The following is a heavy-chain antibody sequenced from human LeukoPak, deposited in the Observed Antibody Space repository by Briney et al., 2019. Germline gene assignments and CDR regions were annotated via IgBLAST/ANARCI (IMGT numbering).Heavy chain of an antibody. CDR2: ISYDGSNK. V-gene: IGHV3-30*18. Sequence: GRSLRLSCAASGFTFSSYGMHWVRQAPGKGLEWVAVISYDGSNKYYADSVKGRFTISRDNSKNTLYLQMNSLRAEDTAVYYCAKVGVGFNGFQIAVAGTWYFDYWGQGTLVTVSS. D-gene: IGHD6-19*01. CDR3: AKVGVGFNGFQIAVAGTWYFDY. CDR1: GFTFSSYG. J-gene: IGHJ4*02.